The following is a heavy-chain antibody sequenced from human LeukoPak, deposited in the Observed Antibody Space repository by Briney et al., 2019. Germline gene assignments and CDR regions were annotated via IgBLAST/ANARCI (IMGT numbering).Heavy chain of an antibody. D-gene: IGHD3-10*01. J-gene: IGHJ4*02. CDR1: GFIFSDYS. CDR3: FNAARGLTAFDH. Sequence: GGSLRLSCVVSGFIFSDYSMNWVRQAPGKGLEYIAHISSGSHTMYYADSVKGRFTVSRDNAKNSLFLQMNRLTAEDPALYYCFNAARGLTAFDHWGRGILVTVSS. V-gene: IGHV3-48*01. CDR2: ISSGSHTM.